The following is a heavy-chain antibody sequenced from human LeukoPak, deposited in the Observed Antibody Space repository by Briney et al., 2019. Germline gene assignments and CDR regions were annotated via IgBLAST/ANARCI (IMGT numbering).Heavy chain of an antibody. CDR3: ARGAYDYIWGSYRQYYYFDY. D-gene: IGHD3-16*02. J-gene: IGHJ4*02. Sequence: PSETLSLTCAVYGGSFSGYYWSWIRQPPGKGLEWIGEINHSGSTNYNPSLKSRVTISVDTPKNQFSLKLSSVTAADTAVYYCARGAYDYIWGSYRQYYYFDYWGQGTLVTVSS. CDR2: INHSGST. V-gene: IGHV4-34*01. CDR1: GGSFSGYY.